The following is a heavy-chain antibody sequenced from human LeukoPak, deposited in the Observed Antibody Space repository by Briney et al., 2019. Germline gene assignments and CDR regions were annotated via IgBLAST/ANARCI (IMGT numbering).Heavy chain of an antibody. CDR1: GGSISSSSYY. CDR2: IYYSGST. Sequence: SETLSLTCTVSGGSISSSSYYWGWIRQPPGKGLEWIGSIYYSGSTYYNPSLKSRVTISVDTSKNQFSLKLSSVTAADTAVYYCASFVTSNSYGHFDYWGQGTLVTVSS. D-gene: IGHD5-18*01. V-gene: IGHV4-39*07. J-gene: IGHJ4*02. CDR3: ASFVTSNSYGHFDY.